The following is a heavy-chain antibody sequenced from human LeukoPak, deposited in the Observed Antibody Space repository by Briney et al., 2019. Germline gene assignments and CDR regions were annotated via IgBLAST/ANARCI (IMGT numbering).Heavy chain of an antibody. J-gene: IGHJ6*04. V-gene: IGHV3-21*01. CDR3: ARGTGDYYGMDV. CDR1: GFTVRTYS. Sequence: GGSLRLSCAASGFTVRTYSMNWVRQAPGKGLEWVSSITRSFNNIYYAGSVKGRFTISRDNAENSLYLQMNSLRAEDTAVYYCARGTGDYYGMDVWGKGTTVTVS. D-gene: IGHD1-26*01. CDR2: ITRSFNNI.